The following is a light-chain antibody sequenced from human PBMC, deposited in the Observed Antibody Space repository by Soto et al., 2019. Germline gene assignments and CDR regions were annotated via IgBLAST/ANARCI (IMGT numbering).Light chain of an antibody. CDR2: DVS. J-gene: IGLJ3*02. CDR1: SSDVGGYNY. Sequence: QSALTQPASVSGSPGQSITISCTGTSSDVGGYNYVSWYQQHPGKAPKLMIYDVSKRPSGVSNRFSGSKSGNTASLTISGLQAEDVGDYYCSSYTSSSTLVFGGGTKVTVL. CDR3: SSYTSSSTLV. V-gene: IGLV2-14*01.